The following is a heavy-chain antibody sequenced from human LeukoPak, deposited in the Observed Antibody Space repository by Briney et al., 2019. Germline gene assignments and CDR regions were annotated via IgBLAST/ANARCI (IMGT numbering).Heavy chain of an antibody. V-gene: IGHV1-2*02. J-gene: IGHJ5*02. CDR1: GYTFTGYY. Sequence: ASVKVSCKASGYTFTGYYIHWVRQAPGQGLEWVAWINPNSGGTNYAQKFQGRLTVTSDTSISTAYMDLSSLTSDDTAVFYCVRGVGSPKWFDPWGQGTLVTVSS. CDR2: INPNSGGT. D-gene: IGHD1-26*01. CDR3: VRGVGSPKWFDP.